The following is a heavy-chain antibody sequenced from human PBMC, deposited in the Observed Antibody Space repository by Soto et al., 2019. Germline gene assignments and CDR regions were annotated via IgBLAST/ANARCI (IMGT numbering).Heavy chain of an antibody. Sequence: AGGSLRLSCAASGFTFSSDSMNWVRRAPGKGLEWVSYISSSSSTIYYADSVKGRFTISRDNAKNSLYLQMDSLRDEDTAVYYCARESRFLEWLSLNWFDPWGQGTLVTVSS. V-gene: IGHV3-48*02. J-gene: IGHJ5*02. CDR2: ISSSSSTI. D-gene: IGHD3-3*01. CDR3: ARESRFLEWLSLNWFDP. CDR1: GFTFSSDS.